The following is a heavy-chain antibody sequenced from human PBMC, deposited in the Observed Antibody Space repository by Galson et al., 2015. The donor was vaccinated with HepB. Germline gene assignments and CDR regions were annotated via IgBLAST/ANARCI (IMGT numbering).Heavy chain of an antibody. V-gene: IGHV3-73*01. CDR3: TTMGDFSGYSSR. Sequence: SLRLSCAASGFTFSGSAVHWVRQASGKGPEWAGRIRSKASDYATSYPPSLKGRFTISRDDSKNMAYLHMKSLKTEDTAVYYCTTMGDFSGYSSRWGQGTLVTVSS. D-gene: IGHD6-19*01. CDR1: GFTFSGSA. J-gene: IGHJ4*02. CDR2: IRSKASDYAT.